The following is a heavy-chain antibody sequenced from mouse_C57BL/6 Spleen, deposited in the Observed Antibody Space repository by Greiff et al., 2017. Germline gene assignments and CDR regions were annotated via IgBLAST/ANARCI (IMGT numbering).Heavy chain of an antibody. CDR3: ARSDDYCSSLYCAMDY. CDR1: GYTFTSYW. Sequence: QVQLQQPGTELVKPGASVKLSCKASGYTFTSYWMHWVKQRPGQGLEWIGNINPSNGGTNYNEKFKSKATLTVDKSSSTAYMQLSSLTSEDSAVYYCARSDDYCSSLYCAMDYWGQGTSVTVSS. D-gene: IGHD1-1*01. CDR2: INPSNGGT. V-gene: IGHV1-53*01. J-gene: IGHJ4*01.